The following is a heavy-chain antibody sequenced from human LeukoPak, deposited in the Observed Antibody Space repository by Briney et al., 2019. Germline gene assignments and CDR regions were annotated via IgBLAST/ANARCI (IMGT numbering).Heavy chain of an antibody. CDR2: IKPKSGGN. J-gene: IGHJ4*02. Sequence: ASVKLSCKSSGYTFTVYYMHWGRQPPGQGLEWMGWIKPKSGGNNYAQKFQGRVNMTRDTSISTAYMELSRLRSDDTAVYFCARELWVAATNYDSWGQGTLVTVSS. CDR3: ARELWVAATNYDS. V-gene: IGHV1-2*02. D-gene: IGHD2-15*01. CDR1: GYTFTVYY.